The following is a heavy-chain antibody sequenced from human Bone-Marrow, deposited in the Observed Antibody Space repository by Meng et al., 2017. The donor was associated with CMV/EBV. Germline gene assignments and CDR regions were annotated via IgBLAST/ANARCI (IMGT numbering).Heavy chain of an antibody. CDR1: GYTFTGYY. CDR2: INPNSGGT. J-gene: IGHJ5*02. V-gene: IGHV1-2*02. D-gene: IGHD2-8*01. CDR3: ASGVLMAGGINWFDP. Sequence: ASVKVSCKASGYTFTGYYMHWVRQAPGQGLEWMGWINPNSGGTNYAQKFQGRVTMTRETSISTAYMELSRLRSDDTAVYYCASGVLMAGGINWFDPWGQGTLVTVSS.